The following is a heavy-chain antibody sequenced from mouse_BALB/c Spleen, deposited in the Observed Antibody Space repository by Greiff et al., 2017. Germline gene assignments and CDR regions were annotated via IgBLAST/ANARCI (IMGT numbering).Heavy chain of an antibody. Sequence: EVKLMESGAELVKPGASVTLSCTASGFNIKDTYMHWVKQRPEQGLEWIGRIDPANGNTKYDPKFQGKATITADTSSNTAYLQLSSLTSEDTAVYYCARNNWDGNFDYWGQGTTLTVSS. V-gene: IGHV14-3*02. CDR3: ARNNWDGNFDY. J-gene: IGHJ2*01. CDR2: IDPANGNT. CDR1: GFNIKDTY. D-gene: IGHD4-1*01.